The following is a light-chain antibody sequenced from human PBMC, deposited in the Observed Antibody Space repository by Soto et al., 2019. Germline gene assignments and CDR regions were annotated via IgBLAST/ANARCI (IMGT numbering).Light chain of an antibody. CDR3: QSYDSSLSSSGV. CDR2: GNS. V-gene: IGLV1-40*01. J-gene: IGLJ3*02. Sequence: QSVLTQPPSVSGAPGQRVTISCTGSSSNIGAGYDVHWYQHLPGTAPKLLIHGNSNRPSGVPDRFSGSKSGTSASLAITGLQAEDEADYYCQSYDSSLSSSGVFGGGTKLTVL. CDR1: SSNIGAGYD.